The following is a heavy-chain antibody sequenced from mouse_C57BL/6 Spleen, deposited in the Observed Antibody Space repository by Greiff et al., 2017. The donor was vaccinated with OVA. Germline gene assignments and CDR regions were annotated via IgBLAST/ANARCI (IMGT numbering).Heavy chain of an antibody. Sequence: QVQLKQPGAELVKPGASVKVSCKASGYPFTSYWMHWVKQRPGQGLEWIGRIHPADSDTNYNQQFKGKATLTVDKSSSTAYMQLSSLTSEDSAVYYCAILYYGSSYGYFDGRGTGTTVTGPS. D-gene: IGHD1-1*01. CDR3: AILYYGSSYGYFDG. CDR1: GYPFTSYW. V-gene: IGHV1-74*01. J-gene: IGHJ1*03. CDR2: IHPADSDT.